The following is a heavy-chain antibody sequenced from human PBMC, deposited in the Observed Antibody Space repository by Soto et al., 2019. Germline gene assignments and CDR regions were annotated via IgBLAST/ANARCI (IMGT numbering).Heavy chain of an antibody. CDR2: ISGSSSDT. CDR3: ATGPRRLSD. CDR1: GFTFSDYY. Sequence: QFQLVESGGGLVKPGGSLRLSCAASGFTFSDYYMSWIRQAPGKGLESLSYISGSSSDTNYADSVKGRFTISRDNAKKSLYLQMHSLRPEDTAVYYCATGPRRLSDWGQGTLVIVSS. V-gene: IGHV3-11*05. D-gene: IGHD3-3*01. J-gene: IGHJ4*02.